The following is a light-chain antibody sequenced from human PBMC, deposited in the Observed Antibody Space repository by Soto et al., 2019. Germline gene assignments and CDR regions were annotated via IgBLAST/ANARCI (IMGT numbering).Light chain of an antibody. J-gene: IGKJ3*01. Sequence: EIVLTQSPATLSVSPGERATLSCRASQSVGSSLAWYRQKPGQAPRLLIYGASTRAAGIPARFSGSGSGTEFTLTISSLQSEDFAIYYCQQYNNRPITFGPGTKVDI. CDR1: QSVGSS. CDR3: QQYNNRPIT. V-gene: IGKV3-15*01. CDR2: GAS.